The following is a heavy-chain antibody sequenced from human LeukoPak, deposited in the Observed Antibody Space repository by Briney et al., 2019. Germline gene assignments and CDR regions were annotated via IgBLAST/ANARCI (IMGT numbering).Heavy chain of an antibody. Sequence: PGGTLRLSCAASRFTFSSYGMSWVRQAPGKGLEWVSSISATGGSTYYADSVKGRFTISRDNAKNSLYLQMNSLRAEDTAVYYCARDNWIEAHYFDYWGQGTLVTVSS. V-gene: IGHV3-23*01. J-gene: IGHJ4*02. CDR2: ISATGGST. D-gene: IGHD1-20*01. CDR3: ARDNWIEAHYFDY. CDR1: RFTFSSYG.